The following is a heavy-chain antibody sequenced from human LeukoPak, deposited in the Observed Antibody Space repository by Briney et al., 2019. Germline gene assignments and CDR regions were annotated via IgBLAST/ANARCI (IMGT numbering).Heavy chain of an antibody. CDR3: AKDGGFDGSYYFDY. J-gene: IGHJ4*02. Sequence: GRSLRLSCAASGFTFSSYGMHWVRQAPGKGLEWVAVISYDGSNKYYADSVKGRFTISRDNSKNTLYLQMNSLRAEDTAVYYCAKDGGFDGSYYFDYWGQGTLVTVSS. CDR2: ISYDGSNK. CDR1: GFTFSSYG. V-gene: IGHV3-30*18. D-gene: IGHD1-26*01.